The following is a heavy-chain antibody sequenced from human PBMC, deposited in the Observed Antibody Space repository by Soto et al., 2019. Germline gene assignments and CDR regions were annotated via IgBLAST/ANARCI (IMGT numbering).Heavy chain of an antibody. CDR3: ARVRLGYCSSTSCGSPFRFDP. V-gene: IGHV3-7*03. D-gene: IGHD2-2*01. CDR1: GSTFSSYW. CDR2: IKQDGSEK. Sequence: GGSLRLSCAASGSTFSSYWMSWVRQAPGKGLEWVANIKQDGSEKYYVDSVKGRFTISRDNAKNSLYPQMNSLRAEDTAVYYCARVRLGYCSSTSCGSPFRFDPWGQGPLFTAPQ. J-gene: IGHJ5*02.